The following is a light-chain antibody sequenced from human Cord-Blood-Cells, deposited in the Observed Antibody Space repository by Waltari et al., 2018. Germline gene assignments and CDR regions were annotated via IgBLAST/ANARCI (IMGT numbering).Light chain of an antibody. CDR2: AAS. J-gene: IGKJ1*01. V-gene: IGKV1-39*01. Sequence: DIQMTQSPSSLSASVGDRVTITCRASQSISSYLNWYQQKPGKAPKLLIYAASSLQSGLPSRFSCSGSGTDFTLTISSLQPEGFATYYCQQSYSTPRTFGLGTKVEIK. CDR3: QQSYSTPRT. CDR1: QSISSY.